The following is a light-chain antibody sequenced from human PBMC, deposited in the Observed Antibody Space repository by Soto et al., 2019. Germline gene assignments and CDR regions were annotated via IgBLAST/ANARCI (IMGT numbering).Light chain of an antibody. V-gene: IGLV1-40*01. CDR2: GNK. J-gene: IGLJ1*01. CDR1: SSNIGAGYD. Sequence: QSALTQPPSVSGAPGQRVTISCTGSSSNIGAGYDVHWYQQRPGTAPKLLIYGNKNRPSGAPDRFSGSKSGTSASLAITGLQAEDEADYYCQSYDSSLSVSYVFGTGTKLTVL. CDR3: QSYDSSLSVSYV.